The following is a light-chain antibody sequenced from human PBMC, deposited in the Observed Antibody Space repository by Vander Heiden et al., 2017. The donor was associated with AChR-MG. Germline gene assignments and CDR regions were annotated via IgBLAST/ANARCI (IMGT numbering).Light chain of an antibody. V-gene: IGKV1-27*01. CDR3: QKYTSAPRT. Sequence: IQMTQSPSSLSASVGDRVTITCRASQGISNYLAWYQQQPGKVPKLLIYGASTLHSGVPSRFSGTGSGTDFTLTISSLQPEDVATYYCQKYTSAPRTFGQGTKVEIK. CDR2: GAS. J-gene: IGKJ1*01. CDR1: QGISNY.